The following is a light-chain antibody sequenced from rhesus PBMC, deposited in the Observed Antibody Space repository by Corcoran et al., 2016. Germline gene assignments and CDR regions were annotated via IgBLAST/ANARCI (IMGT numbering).Light chain of an antibody. CDR2: AAS. CDR3: QQGYSSPLT. J-gene: IGKJ4*01. Sequence: DIQMSQSPSSLSASVGDKVTIACRARQGISNALAWYQQTPGKAPKLLIYAASTLESGGPSRFSGSQSGTDFTLTISSLQPEDVATYYCQQGYSSPLTFGGGTKVELK. V-gene: IGKV1-33*01. CDR1: QGISNA.